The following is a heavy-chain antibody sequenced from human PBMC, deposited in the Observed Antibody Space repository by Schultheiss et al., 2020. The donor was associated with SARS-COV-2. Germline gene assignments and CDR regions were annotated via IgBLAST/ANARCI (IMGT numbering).Heavy chain of an antibody. J-gene: IGHJ4*02. Sequence: GGSLRLSCAASGFTFSSYAMSWVRQAPGKGLEWVSAISGSGSTIYYADSVKGRFTISRDNAKNSLYLQMNSLRAEDTAVYYCARDAFCGGDCYYYFDYWGQGTLVTVSS. CDR1: GFTFSSYA. CDR2: ISGSGSTI. CDR3: ARDAFCGGDCYYYFDY. V-gene: IGHV3-23*01. D-gene: IGHD2-21*02.